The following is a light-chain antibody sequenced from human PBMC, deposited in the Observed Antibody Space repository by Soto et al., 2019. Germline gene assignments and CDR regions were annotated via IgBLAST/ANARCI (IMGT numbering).Light chain of an antibody. CDR1: QDVRSD. Sequence: DIQMTQSPSSLSASVGDRVTITCRASQDVRSDLGWYQQKPGKAPKRLIYAASCLQSGVPSRFSAGGSGTEFILTISSLQPEDFATYYCLQHKDYPYTFGQGTKVEIK. V-gene: IGKV1-17*01. CDR2: AAS. CDR3: LQHKDYPYT. J-gene: IGKJ2*01.